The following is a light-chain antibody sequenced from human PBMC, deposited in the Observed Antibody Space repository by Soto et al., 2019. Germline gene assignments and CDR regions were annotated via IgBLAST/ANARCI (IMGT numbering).Light chain of an antibody. J-gene: IGKJ1*01. CDR3: QQYGSSGT. CDR2: GAS. CDR1: QSVSNNY. Sequence: EIVLTQSPGTLSLSPGERATLSCRASQSVSNNYLAWYQQNPGHAPRLLIYGASNWATGIPDRLSGSGSGTDFTLTISRLEPEDFAVYYCQQYGSSGTFGQGTKVDI. V-gene: IGKV3-20*01.